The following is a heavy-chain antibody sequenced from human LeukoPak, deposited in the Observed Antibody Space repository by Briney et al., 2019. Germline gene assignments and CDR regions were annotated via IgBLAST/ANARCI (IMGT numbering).Heavy chain of an antibody. CDR2: ISSNGGST. CDR3: VKDYYGSGSYSPRTYFDY. V-gene: IGHV3-64D*06. D-gene: IGHD3-10*01. J-gene: IGHJ4*02. Sequence: PGGSLRLSCSASGFTFSNYAMHWVRQAPGKGLEYVSAISSNGGSTYYADSVKGRFTISRDNSKNTLYLQMSSLRAEDTAVYYCVKDYYGSGSYSPRTYFDYWGQGTLVTVSS. CDR1: GFTFSNYA.